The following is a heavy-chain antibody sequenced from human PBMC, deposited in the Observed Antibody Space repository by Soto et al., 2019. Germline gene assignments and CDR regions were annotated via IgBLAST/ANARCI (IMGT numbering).Heavy chain of an antibody. D-gene: IGHD5-12*01. CDR1: GGTFSSYA. V-gene: IGHV1-69*13. J-gene: IGHJ4*02. CDR2: IIPIFGTA. Sequence: SVKVSCKASGGTFSSYAISWVRQAPGQGLEWMGGIIPIFGTANYAQKFQGRVTSTADESTSTAYMELSSLRSEDTAVYYCARDQRKRWLQLFYWGQGTLVTVSS. CDR3: ARDQRKRWLQLFY.